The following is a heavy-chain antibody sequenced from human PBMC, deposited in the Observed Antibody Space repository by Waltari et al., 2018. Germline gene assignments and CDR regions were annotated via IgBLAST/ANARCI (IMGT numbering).Heavy chain of an antibody. Sequence: QVQLQESGPGLVKPSGTLSLTCAVSGGSINSLNWWTWVRQPPGKGLEWIGEIFHTEATSYNPSLKSRLTISVDKSKNQFSLKLSSVTVADTAVYYCVRAGYCSRSGCQTWAWDWGQGTLVTVSS. D-gene: IGHD2-2*01. CDR3: VRAGYCSRSGCQTWAWD. J-gene: IGHJ4*02. CDR1: GGSINSLNW. V-gene: IGHV4-4*02. CDR2: IFHTEAT.